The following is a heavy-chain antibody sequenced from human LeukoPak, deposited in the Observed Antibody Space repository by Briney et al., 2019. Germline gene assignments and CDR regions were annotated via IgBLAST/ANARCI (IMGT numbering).Heavy chain of an antibody. V-gene: IGHV1-69*13. J-gene: IGHJ4*02. D-gene: IGHD3-10*01. CDR3: ARRPLGPYYYGSGSYS. CDR1: GGTFSSYA. Sequence: ASVKVSCKASGGTFSSYAISWVRQAPGQGLEWMGGIIPIFGTANYAQKFQGRVTITADESTSTAYMALSSLRSEDTPVYYCARRPLGPYYYGSGSYSWGQGTLVTVSS. CDR2: IIPIFGTA.